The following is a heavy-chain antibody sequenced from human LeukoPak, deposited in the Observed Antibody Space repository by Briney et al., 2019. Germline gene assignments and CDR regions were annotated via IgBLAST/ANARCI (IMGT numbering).Heavy chain of an antibody. CDR2: IYYSGST. J-gene: IGHJ4*02. CDR3: ARLSRGYDYFSLDY. V-gene: IGHV4-39*01. CDR1: GGSISSSSYY. D-gene: IGHD5-12*01. Sequence: TPSETLSLTCTVSGGSISSSSYYWGWIRQPPGKGLEWIGSIYYSGSTYYNPSLKSRVTISVDTSKNQFSLKLSSVTAADTAVYYCARLSRGYDYFSLDYWGQGTLVTVSS.